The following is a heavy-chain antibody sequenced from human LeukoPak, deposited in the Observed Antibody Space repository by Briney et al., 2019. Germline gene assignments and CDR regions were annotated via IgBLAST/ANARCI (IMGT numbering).Heavy chain of an antibody. CDR1: GFTFSSYT. V-gene: IGHV3-23*01. CDR3: AKDGGLWVSAHWGDS. D-gene: IGHD7-27*01. CDR2: ITTGDGNT. J-gene: IGHJ4*02. Sequence: GGSLRLSCTASGFTFSSYTMTWVRQAPGKGLKWVSTITTGDGNTYYADSVKGRFTVSRDDSKNTLYLQMNSLRAEDTAVYYCAKDGGLWVSAHWGDSWGRGTLVTVSS.